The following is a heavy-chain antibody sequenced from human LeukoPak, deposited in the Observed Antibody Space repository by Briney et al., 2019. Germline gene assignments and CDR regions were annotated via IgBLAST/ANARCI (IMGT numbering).Heavy chain of an antibody. J-gene: IGHJ4*02. CDR2: ISNSGGRT. Sequence: GGSLRLSCAASGFTFSGYAMSWVRQAPGKGLEWVSSISNSGGRTFYTDSVKGRFTISGDNSKITLYLQMNSLRAEDTAVYYCAKSYNGYESKPDYWGQGTLVTVSS. D-gene: IGHD5-12*01. V-gene: IGHV3-23*01. CDR3: AKSYNGYESKPDY. CDR1: GFTFSGYA.